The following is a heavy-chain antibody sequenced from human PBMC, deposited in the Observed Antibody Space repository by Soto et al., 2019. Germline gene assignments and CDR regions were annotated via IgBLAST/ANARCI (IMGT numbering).Heavy chain of an antibody. CDR1: GYTFTSYA. D-gene: IGHD3-22*01. V-gene: IGHV1-3*01. CDR3: ARGRGSSGYYPFDY. J-gene: IGHJ4*02. Sequence: QVQLVQSGAEVKKPGASVKVSCKASGYTFTSYAMHWVRQAPGQRLEWMGWINAGNGNTKYSQKFQGRVTITRDTSASTAYMELSSLRSEDTAVYYCARGRGSSGYYPFDYWGQGTLVTVSS. CDR2: INAGNGNT.